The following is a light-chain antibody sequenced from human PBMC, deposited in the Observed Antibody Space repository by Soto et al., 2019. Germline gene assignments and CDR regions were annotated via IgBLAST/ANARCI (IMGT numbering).Light chain of an antibody. V-gene: IGKV3-20*01. CDR1: QSVRSN. CDR3: KPSGSSHRA. Sequence: EIFMTQSRATLSLSAGERGTISWMARQSVRSNLAWYQQKPGQAHRIIIYDEYTRATGIKDRFSGSGSGTDFTLTIRRMEPEDFAVYYCKPSGSSHRALGTGTKVDIK. CDR2: DEY. J-gene: IGKJ1*01.